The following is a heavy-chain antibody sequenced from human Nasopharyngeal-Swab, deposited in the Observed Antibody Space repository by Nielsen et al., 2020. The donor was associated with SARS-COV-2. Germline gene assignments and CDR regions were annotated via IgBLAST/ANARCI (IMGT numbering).Heavy chain of an antibody. J-gene: IGHJ5*02. CDR2: IYYSGST. CDR1: GGSISSGGYY. Sequence: SETLSLTCTVSGGSISSGGYYWSWIRQHPGKGLEWIGYIYYSGSTYYNPSLKSRVTISVDTSKNQFSLKLSSVTAADTAVYYCARVIPTVTTSNWFDPWGQGTPVTVSS. D-gene: IGHD4-11*01. CDR3: ARVIPTVTTSNWFDP. V-gene: IGHV4-31*03.